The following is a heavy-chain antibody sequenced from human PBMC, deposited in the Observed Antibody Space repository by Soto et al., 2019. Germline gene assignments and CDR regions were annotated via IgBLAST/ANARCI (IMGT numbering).Heavy chain of an antibody. J-gene: IGHJ4*01. CDR2: IYYSGNI. CDR3: ASSGGAAAVSAF. Sequence: RIMKQTRKGLEWIGYIYYSGNINYNPSLKSRVTMSVDTSKNQFSLKLSSVTAADTAVYYCASSGGAAAVSAFRGHGTLVTVTS. V-gene: IGHV4-59*01. D-gene: IGHD6-13*01.